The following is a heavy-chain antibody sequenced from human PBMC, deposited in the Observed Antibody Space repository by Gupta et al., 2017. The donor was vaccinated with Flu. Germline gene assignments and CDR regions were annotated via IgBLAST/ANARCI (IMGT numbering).Heavy chain of an antibody. J-gene: IGHJ6*02. V-gene: IGHV3-30*18. CDR3: AKDLEQLALEYYYGMDV. D-gene: IGHD6-6*01. CDR1: GFTFSSYG. CDR2: ISYDGSNK. Sequence: QVQLVESGGGVVQPGRSLRLSCAASGFTFSSYGMHWVRQAPGKGLEWVAVISYDGSNKYYADSVKGRFTISRDNSKNTLYLQMNSLRAEDTAVYYCAKDLEQLALEYYYGMDVWGQGTTVTVSS.